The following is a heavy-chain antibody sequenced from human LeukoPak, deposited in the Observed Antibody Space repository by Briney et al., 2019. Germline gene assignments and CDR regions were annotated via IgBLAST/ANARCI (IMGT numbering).Heavy chain of an antibody. CDR2: IKQDGSER. J-gene: IGHJ4*02. Sequence: SGGSLRLSCAASGFTFSSYWMNWVRQAPGKGLGWVANIKQDGSERNYVDSVKGRFTISRDNAKNSLYLQMNSLRAEDTAVYYCAREGYSYAYYFDYWGQGTLVTVSP. CDR1: GFTFSSYW. CDR3: AREGYSYAYYFDY. V-gene: IGHV3-7*01. D-gene: IGHD5-18*01.